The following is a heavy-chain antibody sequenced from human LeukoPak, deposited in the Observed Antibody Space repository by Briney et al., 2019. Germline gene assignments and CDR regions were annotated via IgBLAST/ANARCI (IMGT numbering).Heavy chain of an antibody. CDR3: DLGSYFDY. CDR2: ISVNGDST. V-gene: IGHV3-23*01. D-gene: IGHD3-10*01. CDR1: GFTFSSYA. J-gene: IGHJ4*02. Sequence: GGSLRLSCAASGFTFSSYAMSWVRQAPGKGLEWVSTISVNGDSTYYADSVKGRFTISRDNSKNTLHLQMNSLRAEDTAVYYCDLGSYFDYWGQGTLVTVSS.